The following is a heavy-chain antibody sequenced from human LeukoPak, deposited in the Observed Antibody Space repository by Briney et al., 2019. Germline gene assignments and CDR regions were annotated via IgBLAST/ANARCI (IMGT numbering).Heavy chain of an antibody. CDR1: GYNFANYW. CDR3: ARAVDYAMN. Sequence: GDSLKISCKGSGYNFANYWIAWVRQMPGKGLEWMGIIYPGDSHTRYSPSFQGQVTISVDNSINTAYLQWSTLKASDTAMYYCARAVDYAMNWGQGTLVTVSS. J-gene: IGHJ4*02. V-gene: IGHV5-51*01. CDR2: IYPGDSHT. D-gene: IGHD4-17*01.